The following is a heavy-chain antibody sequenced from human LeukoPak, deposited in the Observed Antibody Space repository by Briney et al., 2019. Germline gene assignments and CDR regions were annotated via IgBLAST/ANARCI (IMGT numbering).Heavy chain of an antibody. Sequence: PSETLSLTCTVSRGSIMTYYWSWIRQPPGKGLEWIGYIFSSGNTNYNPSLNSRVTISLDTSKNQFSLKLSSVTATDTAVYFCARHTTVIYDTFDVWGQGTMVTVFS. J-gene: IGHJ3*01. V-gene: IGHV4-59*08. CDR1: RGSIMTYY. CDR2: IFSSGNT. D-gene: IGHD1-1*01. CDR3: ARHTTVIYDTFDV.